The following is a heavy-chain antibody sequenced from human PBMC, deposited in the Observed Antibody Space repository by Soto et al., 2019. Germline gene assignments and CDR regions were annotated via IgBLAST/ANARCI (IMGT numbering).Heavy chain of an antibody. V-gene: IGHV3-21*01. CDR2: ISSGSSYI. CDR1: GFTFSTYT. Sequence: GGSLGLSCAASGFTFSTYTMKWVRQAPGKGLEWVSSISSGSSYIYYADSVRGRFTISRDNAKNSLFLQVNSLRAEDTAVYYCARVINQQLVGTGDYWGQGTLVTVSS. CDR3: ARVINQQLVGTGDY. J-gene: IGHJ4*02. D-gene: IGHD6-13*01.